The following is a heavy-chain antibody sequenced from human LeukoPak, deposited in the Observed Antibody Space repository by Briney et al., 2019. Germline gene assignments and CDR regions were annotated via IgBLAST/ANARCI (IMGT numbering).Heavy chain of an antibody. CDR2: IYYSGST. CDR1: GGSISSYY. CDR3: ATGRAGYLGYFDY. J-gene: IGHJ4*02. V-gene: IGHV4-59*01. Sequence: PSETLSLTCTVPGGSISSYYWSWIRQPPGKGLEWIGYIYYSGSTNYNPSLKSRVTISVDTSKKQFSLKLSSVTAADTAVYYCATGRAGYLGYFDYWGQGTLVTVSS. D-gene: IGHD5-18*01.